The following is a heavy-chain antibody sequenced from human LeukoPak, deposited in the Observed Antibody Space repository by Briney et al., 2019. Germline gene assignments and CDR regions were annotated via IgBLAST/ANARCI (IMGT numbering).Heavy chain of an antibody. CDR2: IRRRAFGETA. D-gene: IGHD6-13*01. CDR3: TREGAAAAYGMDV. J-gene: IGHJ6*02. Sequence: GALRLSCTASGFTFGDYAVNWVRRAPGRGLEWVGLIRRRAFGETADYAASVKGRFTISRDDSKSIAYLQMNSLKTEDTAVYYCTREGAAAAYGMDVWGQGTTVTVSS. CDR1: GFTFGDYA. V-gene: IGHV3-49*04.